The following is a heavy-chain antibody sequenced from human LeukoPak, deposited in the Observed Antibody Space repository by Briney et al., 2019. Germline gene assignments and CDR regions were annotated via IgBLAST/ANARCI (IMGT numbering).Heavy chain of an antibody. CDR3: ARDGVNYGDYESAFDI. D-gene: IGHD4-17*01. Sequence: ASVKVSCKASGYTFTSYYMHWVRQAPGQGLEWMGWISAYNGNTNYAQKLQGRVTMTTDTSTSTAYMELRSLRSDDTAVYYCARDGVNYGDYESAFDIWGQGTMVTVSS. CDR2: ISAYNGNT. CDR1: GYTFTSYY. V-gene: IGHV1-18*04. J-gene: IGHJ3*02.